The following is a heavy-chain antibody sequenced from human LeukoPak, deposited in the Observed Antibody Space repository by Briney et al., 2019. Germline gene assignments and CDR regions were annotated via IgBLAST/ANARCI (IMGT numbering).Heavy chain of an antibody. CDR3: ARGGDSGRRGMDV. CDR1: GFTFSSYW. D-gene: IGHD5-12*01. CDR2: IKQDGSEK. J-gene: IGHJ6*02. Sequence: GGSLRLSCAASGFTFSSYWMSWVRQAPGKGLEWVANIKQDGSEKYYVDSVKGRFTISRDNAKNSLYLQMNSLRAEDTAVYYCARGGDSGRRGMDVWGQGTTVTVSS. V-gene: IGHV3-7*01.